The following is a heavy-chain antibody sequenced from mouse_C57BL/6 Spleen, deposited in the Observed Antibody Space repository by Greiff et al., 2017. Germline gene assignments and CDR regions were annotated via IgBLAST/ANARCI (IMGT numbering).Heavy chain of an antibody. CDR1: GYTFTDYE. Sequence: VKLVESGAELVRPGASVTLSCKASGYTFTDYEMHWVKQTPVHGLEWIGAIDPETGGTAYNQKFKGKAILTADKSSSTAYMELRSLTSEDSAVYYCTRDEEYGYDEGAYYAMDYWGQGTSVTVSS. CDR2: IDPETGGT. V-gene: IGHV1-15*01. J-gene: IGHJ4*01. D-gene: IGHD2-2*01. CDR3: TRDEEYGYDEGAYYAMDY.